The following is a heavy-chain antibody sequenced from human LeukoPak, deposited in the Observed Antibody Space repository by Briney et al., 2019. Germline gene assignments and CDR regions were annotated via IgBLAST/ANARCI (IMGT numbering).Heavy chain of an antibody. CDR1: GFTFSSYS. V-gene: IGHV3-21*01. D-gene: IGHD3-22*01. Sequence: PGGSLRLSCAASGFTFSSYSMNWVRQAPGKGLEWVSSISSTSSYIYYGDSVKGRFTIARDNAKNSLYLQMNSLRAEDTAVYYCARGRDYYDSSGYYYEFYFDYWGQGTLVTVSS. CDR2: ISSTSSYI. J-gene: IGHJ4*02. CDR3: ARGRDYYDSSGYYYEFYFDY.